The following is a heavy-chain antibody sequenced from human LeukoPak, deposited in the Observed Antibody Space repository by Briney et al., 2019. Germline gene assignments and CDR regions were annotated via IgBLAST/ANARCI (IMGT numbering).Heavy chain of an antibody. J-gene: IGHJ6*02. D-gene: IGHD2-21*01. Sequence: GGSLRLSCAASGFTVSSNYMSWVRQAPGKGLEWGSVIYSGGSTYYADSVKGRFTISGDNSKNTLYLQMNSLRAEDTAVYYCARDYGDCKAWGLPGMDVWGQGTTVTVSS. CDR1: GFTVSSNY. V-gene: IGHV3-53*01. CDR3: ARDYGDCKAWGLPGMDV. CDR2: IYSGGST.